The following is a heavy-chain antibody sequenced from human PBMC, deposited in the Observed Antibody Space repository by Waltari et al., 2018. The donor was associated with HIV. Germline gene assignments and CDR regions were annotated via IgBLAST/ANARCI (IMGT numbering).Heavy chain of an antibody. V-gene: IGHV4-34*01. CDR3: ASEIESSTSFHYYGMDV. D-gene: IGHD2-2*01. CDR2: INHSGST. Sequence: QVQLQQWGAGLLKPSETLSLTCAVYGGSFSGYYWSWIRQPPGKGLEWIGEINHSGSTNYNPSLKSRVTISVDTSKNQFSLKLSSVTAADTAVYYCASEIESSTSFHYYGMDVWGQGTTVTVSS. J-gene: IGHJ6*02. CDR1: GGSFSGYY.